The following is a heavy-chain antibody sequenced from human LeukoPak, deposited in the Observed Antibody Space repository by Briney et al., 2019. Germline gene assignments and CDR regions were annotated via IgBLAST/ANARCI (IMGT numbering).Heavy chain of an antibody. J-gene: IGHJ4*02. Sequence: GGSLRLSCAASGFTFSSYSMNWVRQAPGEVLECVSSISSRSSYIYYADSEKDRFTISRDNAKHSLYLQMNSLRAEDTAVYYCARDSSSSGWDGGDYFDYSGQGALVTVSS. CDR1: GFTFSSYS. V-gene: IGHV3-21*01. D-gene: IGHD6-19*01. CDR3: ARDSSSSGWDGGDYFDY. CDR2: ISSRSSYI.